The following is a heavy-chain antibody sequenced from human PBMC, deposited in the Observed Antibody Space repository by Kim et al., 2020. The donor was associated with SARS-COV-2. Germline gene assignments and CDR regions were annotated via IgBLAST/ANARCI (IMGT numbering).Heavy chain of an antibody. J-gene: IGHJ4*02. CDR2: IKHRDDGGAT. V-gene: IGHV3-15*01. Sequence: GGSLRLSCAASGFKFSTAWMNWVRQAPGKGLEWVGRIKHRDDGGATDYTAPVKGRFTISRDDSGSTLYLQMNSLRSEDTAVYYCTTDHDGSGRFYFVPITWGQGNLATVSS. CDR3: TTDHDGSGRFYFVPIT. D-gene: IGHD3-10*01. CDR1: GFKFSTAW.